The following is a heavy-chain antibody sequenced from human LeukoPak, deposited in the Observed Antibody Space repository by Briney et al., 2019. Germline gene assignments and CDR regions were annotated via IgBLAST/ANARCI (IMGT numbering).Heavy chain of an antibody. Sequence: SETLSLTCTVSGGSISSYFWSWIRQSAEKGLEWIGHIYTSGSTKYNPSLKSRVSISLDTSENQFSLKLSSVTAADTAVYYCARVPEYSSSLYFDYWGQGALVTVSS. V-gene: IGHV4-4*07. CDR2: IYTSGST. CDR1: GGSISSYF. J-gene: IGHJ4*02. CDR3: ARVPEYSSSLYFDY. D-gene: IGHD6-6*01.